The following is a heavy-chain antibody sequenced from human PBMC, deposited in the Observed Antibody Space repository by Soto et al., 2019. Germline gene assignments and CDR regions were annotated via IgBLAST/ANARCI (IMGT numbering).Heavy chain of an antibody. CDR1: GFNLNTYG. CDR2: ILYGGSKT. CDR3: VRDLALMADY. D-gene: IGHD3-16*01. V-gene: IGHV3-30*03. Sequence: VQLMESGGGVVHPGGSLRLSCVASGFNLNTYGIYWVRQAPGKGLQWVAQILYGGSKTHFADSVRGRFTITRDNSKNTVYLQMDSLRIDDTAMYYCVRDLALMADYWGQGTLVTVSS. J-gene: IGHJ4*02.